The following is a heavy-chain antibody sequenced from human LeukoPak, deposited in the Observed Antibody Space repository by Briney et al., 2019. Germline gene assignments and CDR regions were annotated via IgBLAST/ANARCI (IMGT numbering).Heavy chain of an antibody. J-gene: IGHJ4*02. V-gene: IGHV1-2*02. CDR3: ARDPSFRAYYFDY. Sequence: ASVKDSCKASGYTFTGYYMHWVRQAPGQGLEWMGWINPNSGGTNYAQKFQGRVTMTRDTSISTAYMELSRLRSDDTAMYYCARDPSFRAYYFDYWGQGTLXTVS. CDR2: INPNSGGT. CDR1: GYTFTGYY. D-gene: IGHD3-10*01.